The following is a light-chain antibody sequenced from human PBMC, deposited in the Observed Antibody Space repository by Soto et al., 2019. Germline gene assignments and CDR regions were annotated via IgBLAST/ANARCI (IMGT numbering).Light chain of an antibody. Sequence: ESVLTQSPGTLSVSPGERSTLSGMASQSVSSRYLAWYQQKPCQAPRLLIYGAYSRDTGIPDSFSGSGSGTDFHIKISRLEPEDFAVYYCLQYGSSPWTFGQGTKV. CDR1: QSVSSRY. V-gene: IGKV3-20*01. CDR3: LQYGSSPWT. CDR2: GAY. J-gene: IGKJ1*01.